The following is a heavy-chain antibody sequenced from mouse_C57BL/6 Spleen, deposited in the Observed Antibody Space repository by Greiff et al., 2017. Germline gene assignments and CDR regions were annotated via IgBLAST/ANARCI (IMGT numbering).Heavy chain of an antibody. V-gene: IGHV1-52*01. Sequence: QVQLQQPGAELVRPGSSVQLSCKASGYTFTSYWMHWVKQRPIQGLEWIGNIDPSDSETHYNQKFKDKATLTVDKSSSTAYMQLSSLTSEDSAVYYCAREYDGYFWFAYWGQGTLVTVSA. D-gene: IGHD2-3*01. CDR2: IDPSDSET. CDR1: GYTFTSYW. CDR3: AREYDGYFWFAY. J-gene: IGHJ3*01.